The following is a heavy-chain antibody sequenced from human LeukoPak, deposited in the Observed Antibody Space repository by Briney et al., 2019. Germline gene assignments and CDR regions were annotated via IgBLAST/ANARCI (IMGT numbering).Heavy chain of an antibody. Sequence: GGSLRLSCAASGFTFSSYGMHWVRQAPGKGLEWEAGISYDGRNKEYVGSVKGRFTISRDNSKNTLYLQMNSLRAEDTAVYNCAKGRGYSHGFDYWGQGTLVTVSS. D-gene: IGHD5-18*01. CDR1: GFTFSSYG. V-gene: IGHV3-30*18. CDR2: ISYDGRNK. CDR3: AKGRGYSHGFDY. J-gene: IGHJ4*02.